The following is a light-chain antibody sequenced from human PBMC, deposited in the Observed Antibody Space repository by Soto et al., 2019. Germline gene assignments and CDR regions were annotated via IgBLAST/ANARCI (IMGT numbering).Light chain of an antibody. CDR1: QNMSSSRY. CDR3: QHYVERSPIT. J-gene: IGKJ5*01. V-gene: IGKV3-20*01. CDR2: DSS. Sequence: EILLMQSPGTLSVSPGERATLSCGASQNMSSSRYVACYQHKPGQPPRLLIYDSSIRATGIPDRFSGSGSGTDFTLTISRLEPEDFALYYCQHYVERSPITFGQGTRLEIK.